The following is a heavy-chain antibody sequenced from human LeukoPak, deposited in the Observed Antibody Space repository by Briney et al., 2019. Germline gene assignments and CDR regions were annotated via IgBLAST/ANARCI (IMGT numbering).Heavy chain of an antibody. D-gene: IGHD3-22*01. CDR2: ITSGGTNT. CDR1: GFTFNSYC. J-gene: IGHJ4*02. V-gene: IGHV3-74*01. Sequence: GGSLRLSCAASGFTFNSYCMHWVRLVPGKGPVWVSHITSGGTNTNYAESVKGRFAISRDNAKNTLYLQMNSLGAEDTAMYYCARISYDSSGYFDYWGQGTLVTVSS. CDR3: ARISYDSSGYFDY.